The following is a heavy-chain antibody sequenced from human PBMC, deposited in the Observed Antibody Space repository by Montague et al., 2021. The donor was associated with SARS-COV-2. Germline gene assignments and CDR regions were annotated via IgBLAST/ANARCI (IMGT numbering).Heavy chain of an antibody. CDR1: GYSISSGYY. Sequence: SETLSLTCTVSGYSISSGYYWGWIRQPPGKGLEWIGNIYHSGSTXYNPSLKSRVTISVDTSKNQFSLKLSSVTAADTAVYYCARDCYDYGSGSYQRWFDPWGQGTLVTVSS. J-gene: IGHJ5*02. CDR2: IYHSGST. CDR3: ARDCYDYGSGSYQRWFDP. D-gene: IGHD3-10*01. V-gene: IGHV4-38-2*02.